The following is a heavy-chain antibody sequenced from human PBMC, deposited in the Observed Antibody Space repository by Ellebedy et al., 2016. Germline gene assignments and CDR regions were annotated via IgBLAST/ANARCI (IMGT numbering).Heavy chain of an antibody. CDR3: ARDPRGPYYDSLGMDV. D-gene: IGHD3-22*01. V-gene: IGHV4-59*11. CDR1: GGSISGHY. Sequence: SETLSLXXTVSGGSISGHYWSWIRQPPGKGLEWIGYIYYTGSTIYNPSLKSRVTISEDTSKNQVSLKLSSVTAADTAVYYCARDPRGPYYDSLGMDVWGQGTTVTVSS. J-gene: IGHJ6*02. CDR2: IYYTGST.